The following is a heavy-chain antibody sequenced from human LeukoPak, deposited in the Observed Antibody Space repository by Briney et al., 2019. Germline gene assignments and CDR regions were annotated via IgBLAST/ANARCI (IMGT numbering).Heavy chain of an antibody. J-gene: IGHJ4*02. CDR1: GFTFSSCE. CDR3: ARERVVGATSLFLFDY. V-gene: IGHV3-48*03. CDR2: ISSSGSTI. Sequence: GGSLRLSCAASGFTFSSCEMNWVRQAPGKGLEGVSYISSSGSTIYYADSVKGRFTISRDNAKNSLYLQMNSLRAEDTAVYYCARERVVGATSLFLFDYWGQGTLVTVSS. D-gene: IGHD1-26*01.